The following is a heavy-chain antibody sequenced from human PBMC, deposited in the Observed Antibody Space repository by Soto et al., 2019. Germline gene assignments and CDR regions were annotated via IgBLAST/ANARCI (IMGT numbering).Heavy chain of an antibody. J-gene: IGHJ3*02. Sequence: PGGSLRLSCAASGFTVSSNYMSWVRQAPGKGLEWVSVIYSGGSTYYADSVKGRFTISRHNSKNTLYLQMNSLRAEDTAVYYCARRVVPIRGNAFDIWGQGTMVTVSS. V-gene: IGHV3-53*04. CDR2: IYSGGST. CDR3: ARRVVPIRGNAFDI. D-gene: IGHD2-2*01. CDR1: GFTVSSNY.